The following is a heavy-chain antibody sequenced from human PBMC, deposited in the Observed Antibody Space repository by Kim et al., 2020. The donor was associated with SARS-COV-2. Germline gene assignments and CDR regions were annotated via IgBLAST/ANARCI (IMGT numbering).Heavy chain of an antibody. J-gene: IGHJ4*02. CDR2: ISSSSSYI. D-gene: IGHD3-22*01. Sequence: GGSLRLSCAASGFTFSSYSMNWVRQAPGKGLEWVSSISSSSSYIYYADSVKGRFTISRDNAKNSLYLQMNSLRAEDTAVYYCARALGAYYDSSGYYDWGQGTLVTVSS. CDR3: ARALGAYYDSSGYYD. CDR1: GFTFSSYS. V-gene: IGHV3-21*01.